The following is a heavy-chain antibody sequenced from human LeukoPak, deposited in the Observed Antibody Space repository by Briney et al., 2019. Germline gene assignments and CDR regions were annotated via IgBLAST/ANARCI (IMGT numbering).Heavy chain of an antibody. CDR1: GGTFSSYA. CDR3: VRDGSYYDSSGYYYLY. J-gene: IGHJ4*02. Sequence: SVKVSCKASGGTFSSYAISWVRQAPGQGLEWMGGITPMFGTANYAQKFQGRVTITADESTSTAYMELSSLRSEDTAVYYCVRDGSYYDSSGYYYLYWGQGALVTVSS. CDR2: ITPMFGTA. V-gene: IGHV1-69*13. D-gene: IGHD3-22*01.